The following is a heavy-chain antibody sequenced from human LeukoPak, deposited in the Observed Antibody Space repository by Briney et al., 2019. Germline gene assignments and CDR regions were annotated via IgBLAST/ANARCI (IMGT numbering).Heavy chain of an antibody. V-gene: IGHV3-48*01. CDR3: AVRSGTYSFDC. CDR1: GFTISAYI. J-gene: IGHJ4*02. CDR2: ISSTSSTI. Sequence: GGSLRLSCAASGFTISAYILNWVRQAPGKGLEWVSYISSTSSTIYYADSVKGRFTISRDNAKNSLYLQMNSLRAEDTAVYYCAVRSGTYSFDCWGQGTLVTVSS. D-gene: IGHD1-26*01.